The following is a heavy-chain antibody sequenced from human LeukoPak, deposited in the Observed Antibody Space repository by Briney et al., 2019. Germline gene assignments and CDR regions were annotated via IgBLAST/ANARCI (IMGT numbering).Heavy chain of an antibody. D-gene: IGHD6-19*01. CDR1: GFTFSTYA. CDR2: ITYDGGTT. J-gene: IGHJ1*01. CDR3: ARDEAGYSSD. Sequence: GGSPRLSCAASGFTFSTYAMHWVRQAPGKGLEHVSSITYDGGTTYYANSVKGRFTISRDNSKNTLYLQMGSLRDEDMSVYYCARDEAGYSSDWGQGTLVTVSS. V-gene: IGHV3-64*01.